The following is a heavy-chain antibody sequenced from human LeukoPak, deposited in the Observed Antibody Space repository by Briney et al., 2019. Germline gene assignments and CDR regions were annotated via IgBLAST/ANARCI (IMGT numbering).Heavy chain of an antibody. V-gene: IGHV3-23*01. Sequence: GGSLRLSCAASGFTFSSYAMAWVRQAPGKGLEWVSSISGSGASTFYADSVKGRFTTARDTSKNTLYLQMNSLRAEDTAVYYCAQETQLWKRRAEYFQQWGQGTLVTVS. CDR1: GFTFSSYA. J-gene: IGHJ1*01. D-gene: IGHD5-18*01. CDR2: ISGSGAST. CDR3: AQETQLWKRRAEYFQQ.